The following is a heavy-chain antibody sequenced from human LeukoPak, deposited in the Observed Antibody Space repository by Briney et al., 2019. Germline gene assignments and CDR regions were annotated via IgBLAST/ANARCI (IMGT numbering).Heavy chain of an antibody. V-gene: IGHV4-39*07. CDR2: LYYSGTT. CDR1: GGSISSSSYS. D-gene: IGHD5-18*01. Sequence: SETLSLTCSVSGGSISSSSYSWGWIRQPPGKGLEWIGSLYYSGTTYYNPSLKSRITMSVDTSKNQFSLKLRSVTAADTAVYYCARDRGYSYGFDSWGQGTLVTMSS. CDR3: ARDRGYSYGFDS. J-gene: IGHJ4*02.